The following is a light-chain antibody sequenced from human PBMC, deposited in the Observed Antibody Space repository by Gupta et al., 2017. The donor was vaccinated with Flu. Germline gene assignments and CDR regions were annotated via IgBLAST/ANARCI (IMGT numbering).Light chain of an antibody. CDR1: QDINNY. V-gene: IGKV3-11*01. J-gene: IGKJ4*01. Sequence: SPVPLSLSPGERATRSCKYNQDINNYFEWYQQKPGQAPRLIIYDASKRASGIPDRFSGRGSATDFTLTSSSREDEDSAFYYRQHRSNLQTFGPGTKVEI. CDR2: DAS. CDR3: QHRSNLQT.